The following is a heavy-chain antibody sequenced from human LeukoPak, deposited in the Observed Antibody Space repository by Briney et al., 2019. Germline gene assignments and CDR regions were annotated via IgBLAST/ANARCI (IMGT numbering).Heavy chain of an antibody. V-gene: IGHV1-18*01. J-gene: IGHJ4*02. CDR3: ARDSSSGEKYDY. D-gene: IGHD6-13*01. CDR1: GYTFTSYG. CDR2: ISAYNGNT. Sequence: ASVKASCKASGYTFTSYGISWVRQAPGQGLEWMGWISAYNGNTNYAQKLQGRVTMTTDTSTSTAYMELRSLRSDDTAVYYCARDSSSGEKYDYWGQGTLVTVSS.